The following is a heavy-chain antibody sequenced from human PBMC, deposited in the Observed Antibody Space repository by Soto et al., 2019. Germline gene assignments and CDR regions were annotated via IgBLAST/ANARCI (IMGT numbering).Heavy chain of an antibody. V-gene: IGHV1-69*01. J-gene: IGHJ4*02. Sequence: QVQLVQSGAEVKTPGSPLKVSCKASGDSFSTYAINWVRQAPGQGLEWMGGIIPVFGRANYAQKFQGRVTITADESSSTAYMALNSLRSEDTALYYCAITLAFSRGWYVGGYWGQGTLVTVSS. CDR3: AITLAFSRGWYVGGY. CDR1: GDSFSTYA. CDR2: IIPVFGRA. D-gene: IGHD6-19*01.